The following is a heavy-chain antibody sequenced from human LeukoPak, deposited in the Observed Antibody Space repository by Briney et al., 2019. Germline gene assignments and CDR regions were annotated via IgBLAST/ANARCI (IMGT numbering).Heavy chain of an antibody. CDR2: IDHSGST. Sequence: SETLSLTCTVSGASISSSTYYWGVIRQPPGKGLEWIGSIDHSGSTYYNPSLKSRVTISVDTSNNHFSPKLNSVTAADTAVYYCARSGQQLLFAFDIWGQGTMVTVSS. CDR3: ARSGQQLLFAFDI. V-gene: IGHV4-39*02. CDR1: GASISSSTYY. D-gene: IGHD6-13*01. J-gene: IGHJ3*02.